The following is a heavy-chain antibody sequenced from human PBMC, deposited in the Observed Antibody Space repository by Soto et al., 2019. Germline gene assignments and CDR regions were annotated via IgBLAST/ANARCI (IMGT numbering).Heavy chain of an antibody. CDR2: IIPIFGTA. Sequence: SVKVSCKASGGTFSSYAISWVRQAPGQGLEWMGGIIPIFGTANYAQKSQSRVTITADESTSTAYMELSSLRSEDTAVYYCARPSVEMATISAFDIWGQGTMVTVSS. V-gene: IGHV1-69*13. D-gene: IGHD5-12*01. CDR1: GGTFSSYA. J-gene: IGHJ3*02. CDR3: ARPSVEMATISAFDI.